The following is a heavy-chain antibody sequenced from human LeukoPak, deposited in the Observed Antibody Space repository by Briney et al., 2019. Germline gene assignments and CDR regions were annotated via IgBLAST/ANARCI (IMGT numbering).Heavy chain of an antibody. Sequence: GRSLRLSCAASGFTFSSYAMHWVRQAPGKGLEWVTIISYDGTNKYYADSVKGRFTISRDNSKNTLFLQMNSLRAEDTAVYYCARSNYYDSRSWGFDIWGQGTMVTVSS. J-gene: IGHJ3*02. CDR3: ARSNYYDSRSWGFDI. CDR2: ISYDGTNK. V-gene: IGHV3-30*04. D-gene: IGHD3-22*01. CDR1: GFTFSSYA.